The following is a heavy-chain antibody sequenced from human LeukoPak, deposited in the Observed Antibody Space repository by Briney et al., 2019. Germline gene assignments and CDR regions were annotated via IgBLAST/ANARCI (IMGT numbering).Heavy chain of an antibody. V-gene: IGHV3-23*01. J-gene: IGHJ4*02. Sequence: GGSLRLSCAASGFTFSSYALSWVRQAPGKGLEWVSAISGSGSSTFYADSVKGRFTISRDNSKNTMYLQMNSLRAEDTAVYYCAKDEGDSGYSGYDFRPSFDYWGQGTLVTVSS. D-gene: IGHD5-12*01. CDR1: GFTFSSYA. CDR3: AKDEGDSGYSGYDFRPSFDY. CDR2: ISGSGSST.